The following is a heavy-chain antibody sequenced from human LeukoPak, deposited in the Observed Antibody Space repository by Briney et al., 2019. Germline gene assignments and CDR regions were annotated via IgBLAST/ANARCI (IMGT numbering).Heavy chain of an antibody. CDR2: IYSGGST. Sequence: GGSLRLSCAASGFTVSSNYMSWVRQAPGKGLEWVSVIYSGGSTYYADSVKGRFTISRDNSKNTLYPQMNSLRAEDTAVYYCARERSYYYDSSGYYSPYFDYWGQGTLVTVSS. CDR3: ARERSYYYDSSGYYSPYFDY. J-gene: IGHJ4*02. D-gene: IGHD3-22*01. CDR1: GFTVSSNY. V-gene: IGHV3-53*01.